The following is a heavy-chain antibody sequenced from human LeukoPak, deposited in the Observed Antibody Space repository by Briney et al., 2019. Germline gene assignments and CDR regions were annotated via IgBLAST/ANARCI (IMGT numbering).Heavy chain of an antibody. CDR3: AGQTGVDY. CDR1: GFTFSSYS. J-gene: IGHJ4*02. Sequence: GGSLRLSCAASGFTFSSYSMNWVRQAPGKGLEWVSYISSSSTLYYADSVKGRFTISRDNAKNSLYLQMNSLRAEDTAVYYCAGQTGVDYWGQGTLVTVSS. CDR2: ISSSSTL. V-gene: IGHV3-48*01.